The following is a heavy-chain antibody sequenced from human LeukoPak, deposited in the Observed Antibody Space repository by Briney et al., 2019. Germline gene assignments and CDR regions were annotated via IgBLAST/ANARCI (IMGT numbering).Heavy chain of an antibody. CDR1: GGSISSGGYS. V-gene: IGHV4-30-2*02. D-gene: IGHD1-7*01. CDR2: IYHSGST. J-gene: IGHJ5*02. Sequence: SQTLSLTCAVSGGSISSGGYSWSWIRQPPGKGLEWIGYIYHSGSTYYNPSLKSRVTISVDTSKNQFSLKLRSVTAAETAVYYCARTGRGTWWFDPWGQGTLVTVSS. CDR3: ARTGRGTWWFDP.